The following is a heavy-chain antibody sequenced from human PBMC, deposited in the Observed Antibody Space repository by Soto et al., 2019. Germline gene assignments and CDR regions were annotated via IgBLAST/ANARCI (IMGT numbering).Heavy chain of an antibody. CDR1: GFTFSNAW. V-gene: IGHV3-15*01. CDR2: IKSKTDGGTT. CDR3: TTDRTLYSGYDRFGSDY. Sequence: GGSLRLSCAASGFTFSNAWMSWVRQAPGKGLEWVGRIKSKTDGGTTDYAAPVKGRFTISRDDSKNTLYLQMNSLKTEDTAVYYCTTDRTLYSGYDRFGSDYWGQGTLVTVSS. J-gene: IGHJ4*02. D-gene: IGHD5-12*01.